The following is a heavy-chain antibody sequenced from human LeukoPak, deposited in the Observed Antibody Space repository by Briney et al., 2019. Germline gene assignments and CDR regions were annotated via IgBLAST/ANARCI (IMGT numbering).Heavy chain of an antibody. J-gene: IGHJ6*02. CDR3: ARERSVWSTSLYGMDV. D-gene: IGHD2-2*01. CDR2: INTNTGNP. Sequence: ASVRVSCKASGYTFTSYAMNWVRQAPGQGLEWMGWINTNTGNPTYAQGFTGRFVFSLDTSVSTAYLQISSLKAEDTAVYYCARERSVWSTSLYGMDVWGQGTTVTVSS. V-gene: IGHV7-4-1*02. CDR1: GYTFTSYA.